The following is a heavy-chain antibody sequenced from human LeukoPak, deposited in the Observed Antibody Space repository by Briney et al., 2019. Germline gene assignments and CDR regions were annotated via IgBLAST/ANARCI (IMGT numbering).Heavy chain of an antibody. D-gene: IGHD3-10*01. V-gene: IGHV3-30*02. CDR3: ARAIFGSGSYPDY. CDR1: GFSFSTYA. J-gene: IGHJ4*02. CDR2: IRHDARHT. Sequence: GGSLRLSCAASGFSFSTYAMHWVRQAPGKGLEWVALIRHDARHTLYTDSVKGRLTISRDNSKNTVYLQMNSLGGEATAVYYCARAIFGSGSYPDYWGQGTMVTVSS.